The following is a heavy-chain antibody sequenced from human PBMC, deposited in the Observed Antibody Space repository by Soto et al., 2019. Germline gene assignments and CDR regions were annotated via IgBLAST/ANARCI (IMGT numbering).Heavy chain of an antibody. D-gene: IGHD2-15*01. V-gene: IGHV4-31*02. CDR1: GGSLSSGGYY. J-gene: IGHJ5*02. CDR2: TSYRGNT. CDR3: ERDFVGAAATRWFDP. Sequence: SETLSLTCSVSGGSLSSGGYYWTWIRQHPGKDLEWIGYTSYRGNTDYNPSLKSRVTISVDTSRNQFSLKMNSVTAADTAVYYCERDFVGAAATRWFDPWGQGILVTVSS.